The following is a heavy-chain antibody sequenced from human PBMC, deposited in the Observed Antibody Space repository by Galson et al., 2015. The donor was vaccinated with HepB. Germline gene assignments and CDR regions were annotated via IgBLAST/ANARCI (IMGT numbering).Heavy chain of an antibody. J-gene: IGHJ6*02. D-gene: IGHD2-2*01. Sequence: SLRLSCAASGFTFSSYSMNWVRQAPGKGLEWVSSISSSSSYIYYADSVKGRFTISRDNAKNSLYLQMNSLRAEDTAVYYCASDNATDYNYGMDVWGQGTTVTVSS. CDR2: ISSSSSYI. CDR1: GFTFSSYS. CDR3: ASDNATDYNYGMDV. V-gene: IGHV3-21*01.